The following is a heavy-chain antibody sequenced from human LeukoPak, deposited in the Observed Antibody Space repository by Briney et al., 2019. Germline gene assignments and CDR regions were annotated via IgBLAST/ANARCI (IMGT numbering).Heavy chain of an antibody. CDR1: GFTFSSYA. V-gene: IGHV3-23*01. Sequence: GGSLRLSCAASGFTFSSYAMSWVRQAPGKGLEWVSAISGSGGSTYYADSVKGRFTISRDNSKNTLYLQMNSLRAEDTAVDYCARDPRYITGPSGYYFDYWGQGTLVTVSS. CDR3: ARDPRYITGPSGYYFDY. D-gene: IGHD1-20*01. J-gene: IGHJ4*02. CDR2: ISGSGGST.